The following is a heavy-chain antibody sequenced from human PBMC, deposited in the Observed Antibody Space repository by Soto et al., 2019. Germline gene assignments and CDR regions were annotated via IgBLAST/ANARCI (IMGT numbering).Heavy chain of an antibody. Sequence: GGSLRLSCAASVFTCSIHGMHWVRHAPGKGLEWVAVIWSDGSNEYYADSVKGRFTISSDNYKNTLYMQMISLKVEDTAVYYCATDYSSTGYGTVYWGQGALVTVSS. J-gene: IGHJ4*02. CDR1: VFTCSIHG. D-gene: IGHD2-2*01. V-gene: IGHV3-33*01. CDR3: ATDYSSTGYGTVY. CDR2: IWSDGSNE.